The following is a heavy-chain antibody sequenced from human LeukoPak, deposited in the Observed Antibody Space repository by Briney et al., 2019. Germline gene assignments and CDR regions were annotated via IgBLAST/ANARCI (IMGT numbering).Heavy chain of an antibody. V-gene: IGHV1-69*04. CDR3: ARDGGIGYCSGGSCLDTFDI. Sequence: SVKVSCKASGGTFSSYAISWVRQAPGQGLEWMGRIIPILGIANYAQKFQGRVTITADKSTSTAYMELSSLRSEDTAVYYCARDGGIGYCSGGSCLDTFDIWGQGTMVTVSS. J-gene: IGHJ3*02. CDR2: IIPILGIA. CDR1: GGTFSSYA. D-gene: IGHD2-15*01.